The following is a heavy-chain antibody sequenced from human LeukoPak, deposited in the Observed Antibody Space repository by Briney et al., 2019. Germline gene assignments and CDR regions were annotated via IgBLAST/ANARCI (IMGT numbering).Heavy chain of an antibody. Sequence: ASVKVSCKASGYTFSRYGISWVRQAPGQGLEWMGWISADNGNTNYAQKFQGRVTMTTHTSTSTAYMELRSLRSDDTAIYYCARDFAWGSGRAPIDDNWFDPWGQGTLVTVSS. CDR3: ARDFAWGSGRAPIDDNWFDP. J-gene: IGHJ5*02. D-gene: IGHD1-14*01. V-gene: IGHV1-18*01. CDR1: GYTFSRYG. CDR2: ISADNGNT.